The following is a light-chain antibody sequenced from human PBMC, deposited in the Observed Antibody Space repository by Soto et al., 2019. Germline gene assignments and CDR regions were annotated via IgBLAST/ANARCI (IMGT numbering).Light chain of an antibody. Sequence: QSVLTQPGSVSESPGQSITISCPGSGSDVGGYRYVSWYQQHPGKAPKLIIYEVSNRASGVSDRFSGSKSGNTASLTISGLLTEDEAVYYCGSYTSSVTYVFGTGTKVTVL. CDR3: GSYTSSVTYV. CDR1: GSDVGGYRY. J-gene: IGLJ1*01. CDR2: EVS. V-gene: IGLV2-14*03.